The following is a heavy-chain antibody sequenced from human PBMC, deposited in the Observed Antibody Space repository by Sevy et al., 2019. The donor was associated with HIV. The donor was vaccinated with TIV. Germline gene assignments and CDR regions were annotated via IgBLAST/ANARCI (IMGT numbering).Heavy chain of an antibody. CDR2: IYHSGSS. J-gene: IGHJ5*02. V-gene: IGHV4-4*02. Sequence: SETLSLTCAVSGGSISSNNWWSWVRQPPGKGLEWIGEIYHSGSSNYNPSLKSRVTISVDKSKNQFSLKLSSVTAADTAVYYCATGREIAGGIVFQNWFDPWGEGTLVTVSS. CDR1: GGSISSNNW. CDR3: ATGREIAGGIVFQNWFDP. D-gene: IGHD2-15*01.